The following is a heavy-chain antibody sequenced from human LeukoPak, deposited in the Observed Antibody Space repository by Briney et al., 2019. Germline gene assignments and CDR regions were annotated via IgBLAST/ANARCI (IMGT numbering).Heavy chain of an antibody. V-gene: IGHV4-39*01. J-gene: IGHJ4*02. Sequence: PSETLSLTPAVSRGAISHVTSYCGWIRQHPGKGLEWIGRIYFGGSTLYNLSLKNRVTISVDTSKNRVSLRLSSVTAAETFVYYSARRGPTACCQYWGQGILVTVSS. CDR1: RGAISHVTSY. CDR2: IYFGGST. D-gene: IGHD2-15*01. CDR3: ARRGPTACCQY.